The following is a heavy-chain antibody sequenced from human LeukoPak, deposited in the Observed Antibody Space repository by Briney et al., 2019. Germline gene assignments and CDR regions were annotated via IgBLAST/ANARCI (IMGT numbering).Heavy chain of an antibody. Sequence: SVKVSCKASGGTFSSYGISWVRQAPGQGLEWMGGIIPIFGTANYAQKFQGRVTITADESTSTAYMELSSLKSEDTAVYYCASIAARAARGYYYYYMDVWGKGTTVTVSS. D-gene: IGHD6-6*01. CDR1: GGTFSSYG. CDR2: IIPIFGTA. CDR3: ASIAARAARGYYYYYMDV. V-gene: IGHV1-69*13. J-gene: IGHJ6*03.